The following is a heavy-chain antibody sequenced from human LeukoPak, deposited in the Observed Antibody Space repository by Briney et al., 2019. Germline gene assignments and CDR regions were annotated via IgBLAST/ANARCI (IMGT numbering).Heavy chain of an antibody. CDR2: ISAYNGNT. J-gene: IGHJ4*02. Sequence: ASVKASCKASGYTFTSYGISWVRQAPGQGLEWMGWISAYNGNTNYAQKLQGRVTMTTDTSTSTAYMELRSLRSDDTAVYYCTVGLTVAGTEDYWGQGTLVTVSS. CDR3: TVGLTVAGTEDY. V-gene: IGHV1-18*01. D-gene: IGHD6-19*01. CDR1: GYTFTSYG.